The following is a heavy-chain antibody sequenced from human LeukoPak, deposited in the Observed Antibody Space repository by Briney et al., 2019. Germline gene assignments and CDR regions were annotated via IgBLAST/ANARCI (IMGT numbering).Heavy chain of an antibody. CDR1: GGSISSSSYY. CDR2: IYYSGST. J-gene: IGHJ3*02. D-gene: IGHD3-22*01. CDR3: ARLLNLYYYDSSEPDDAFDI. V-gene: IGHV4-39*01. Sequence: SETLSLTRTVSGGSISSSSYYWGWIRQPPGKGLEWIGSIYYSGSTYYNPSLKSRVTISVDTSKNQFSLKLSSVTAADTAVYYCARLLNLYYYDSSEPDDAFDIWGQGTMVTVSS.